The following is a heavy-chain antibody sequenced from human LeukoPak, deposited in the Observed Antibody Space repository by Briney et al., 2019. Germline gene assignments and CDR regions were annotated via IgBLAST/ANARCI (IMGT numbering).Heavy chain of an antibody. CDR1: GFTFRNNY. J-gene: IGHJ4*02. CDR3: SIRIAASDFDY. CDR2: IFGDGGT. V-gene: IGHV3-53*01. D-gene: IGHD6-13*01. Sequence: PGGSLRLPCAASGFTFRNNYMSWVRQAPGKGLEWVSVIFGDGGTSYADSVRGRFTISRDNSKNTLYLQMNSLRAEDTAVYYCSIRIAASDFDYWGQGTLVTVSS.